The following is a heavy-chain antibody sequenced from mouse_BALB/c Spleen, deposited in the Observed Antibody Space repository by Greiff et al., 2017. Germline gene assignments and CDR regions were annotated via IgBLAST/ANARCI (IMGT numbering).Heavy chain of an antibody. Sequence: EVQGVESGGGLVKPGGSLKLSCAASGFAFSSYDMSWVRQTPEKRLEWVAYISSGGGSTYYPDTVKGRFTISRDNAKNTLYLQMSSLKSEDTAMYYCARQGWFRGFAYWGQGTTLTVSS. V-gene: IGHV5-12-1*01. CDR3: ARQGWFRGFAY. D-gene: IGHD1-1*02. CDR2: ISSGGGST. CDR1: GFAFSSYD. J-gene: IGHJ2*01.